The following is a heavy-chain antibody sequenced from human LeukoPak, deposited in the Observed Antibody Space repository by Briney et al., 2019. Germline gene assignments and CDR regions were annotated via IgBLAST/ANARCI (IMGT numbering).Heavy chain of an antibody. CDR2: ISSGSSYI. J-gene: IGHJ4*02. CDR3: ARDICSGGSCYSPLL. V-gene: IGHV3-21*01. D-gene: IGHD2-15*01. Sequence: GGSLRLSCAASGFTFSSYGMHWVRQAPGKGLEWVSSISSGSSYIYYADSVKGRFTISRDNAKNSLYLQMNSLRAEDTALYYCARDICSGGSCYSPLLWGQGTLVTVSS. CDR1: GFTFSSYG.